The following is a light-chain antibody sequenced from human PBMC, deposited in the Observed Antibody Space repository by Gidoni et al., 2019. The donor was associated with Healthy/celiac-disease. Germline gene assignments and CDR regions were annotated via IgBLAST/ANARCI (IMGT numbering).Light chain of an antibody. V-gene: IGKV4-1*01. CDR3: QQYYSTPFT. CDR2: WAS. J-gene: IGKJ3*01. CDR1: QSVLYSSNNKNY. Sequence: DIVMTQSPDSLAVSLGERATINCKSSQSVLYSSNNKNYLAWYQQKPGQPPKVLIYWASTRESGVPDRFSGSGSGTDFTLTIGSLQAEDVAVYYCQQYYSTPFTFGPGTEVDIK.